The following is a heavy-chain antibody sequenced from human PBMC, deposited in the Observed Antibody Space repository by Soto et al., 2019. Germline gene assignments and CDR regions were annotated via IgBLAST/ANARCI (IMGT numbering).Heavy chain of an antibody. Sequence: EVQLVESGGDLVQPGGSLRLSCAASGFTFSDYWIHWVRQAPGKGLMWVSRIKGDGSITNYADSVKGRFTVSRDNDKNTGYLQLNSLRAEGRALYYCARGIRGHYGKDVWGQGTTVSVSS. J-gene: IGHJ6*02. CDR2: IKGDGSIT. CDR3: ARGIRGHYGKDV. D-gene: IGHD3-10*01. CDR1: GFTFSDYW. V-gene: IGHV3-74*01.